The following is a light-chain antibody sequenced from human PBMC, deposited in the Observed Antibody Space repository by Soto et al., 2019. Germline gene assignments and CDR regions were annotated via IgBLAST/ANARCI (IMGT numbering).Light chain of an antibody. J-gene: IGKJ2*01. CDR2: GAS. CDR1: QSVSSN. V-gene: IGKV3-15*01. Sequence: EIVMTQSPATLSVSPGERATLSCRASQSVSSNLAWYQQKPGQAPRLLIYGASTRATGIPARFSGSGSGTEFTLTISSLQSDDLAVYYCQQYTNWPYTFGQGTKLEIE. CDR3: QQYTNWPYT.